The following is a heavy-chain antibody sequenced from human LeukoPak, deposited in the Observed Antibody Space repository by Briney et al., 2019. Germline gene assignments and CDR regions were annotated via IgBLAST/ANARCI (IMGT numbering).Heavy chain of an antibody. D-gene: IGHD5-24*01. J-gene: IGHJ4*02. CDR2: IIPILGIA. CDR1: GGTFSSYA. Sequence: ASVKVSCKASGGTFSSYAISWVRQAPGQGLEWMGRIIPILGIANYAQKFQGRVTITADKSTSTAYMELSSLRSEDTAVYYCAREVRDGYNFYYFDYWGQGTLVTVSS. V-gene: IGHV1-69*04. CDR3: AREVRDGYNFYYFDY.